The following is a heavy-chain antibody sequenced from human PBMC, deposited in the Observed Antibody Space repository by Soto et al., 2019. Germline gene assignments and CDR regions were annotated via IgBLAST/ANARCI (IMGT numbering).Heavy chain of an antibody. CDR2: IGTAGDT. V-gene: IGHV3-13*01. D-gene: IGHD3-22*01. CDR1: GFTFSSYD. J-gene: IGHJ3*02. CDR3: ARAQGTRRDSSGYSNDAFDI. Sequence: PGGSLRLSCAASGFTFSSYDMHWVRQATGKGLEWVSAIGTAGDTYYPGSVKGRFTISRENAKNPLYLQMNSLRAGDTAVYYCARAQGTRRDSSGYSNDAFDIWGQGTMVTVSS.